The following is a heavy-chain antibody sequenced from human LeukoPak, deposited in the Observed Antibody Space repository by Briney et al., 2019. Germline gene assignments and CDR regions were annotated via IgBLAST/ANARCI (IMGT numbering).Heavy chain of an antibody. J-gene: IGHJ4*02. Sequence: APERVPCKASGYTFPSYGISWVRQAPGKGLEGMGGMSAYNGNTNYAQKLQGRVTMTTDTSTSTCYMELRSLRSDDTTVYYCGRARGSGDDIWGQGTLVTVSS. D-gene: IGHD5-12*01. CDR1: GYTFPSYG. CDR2: MSAYNGNT. V-gene: IGHV1-18*04. CDR3: GRARGSGDDI.